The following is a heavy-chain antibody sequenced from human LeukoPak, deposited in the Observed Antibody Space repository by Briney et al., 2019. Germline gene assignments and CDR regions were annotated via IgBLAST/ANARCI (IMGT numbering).Heavy chain of an antibody. D-gene: IGHD3-10*01. Sequence: GGSLRLSCAASGFTFSTYSINWVRQAPGKGLEWVSFISSSSSYISDADSVKGRFTIARDNAKNSLFLQMSSLRAEDTAIYYCARELLWFGGPGAFDIWGQGTMVTVSS. CDR2: ISSSSSYI. CDR3: ARELLWFGGPGAFDI. CDR1: GFTFSTYS. J-gene: IGHJ3*02. V-gene: IGHV3-21*05.